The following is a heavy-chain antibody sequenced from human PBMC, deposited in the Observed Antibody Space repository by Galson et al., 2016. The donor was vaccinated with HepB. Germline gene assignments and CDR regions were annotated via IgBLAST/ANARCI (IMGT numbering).Heavy chain of an antibody. Sequence: SLRLSCAASGFTLSDYYMSWIRQAPGKGLEWISYISSRGLYTSYADSVKGRFTISRDNARNSLYLEMNSLTAEDTAVYFCAGAYCGGDCFSPTDYYYYYYMDIWGKGTTVTVSS. D-gene: IGHD2-21*02. CDR2: ISSRGLYT. CDR1: GFTLSDYY. J-gene: IGHJ6*03. V-gene: IGHV3-11*06. CDR3: AGAYCGGDCFSPTDYYYYYYMDI.